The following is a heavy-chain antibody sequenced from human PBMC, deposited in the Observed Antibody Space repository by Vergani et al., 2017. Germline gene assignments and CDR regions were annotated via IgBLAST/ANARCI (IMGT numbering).Heavy chain of an antibody. CDR3: ARGITVTXFPMRYPHYYYMDV. V-gene: IGHV4-61*01. CDR1: GGSISRISYY. J-gene: IGHJ6*03. D-gene: IGHD3-10*02. CDR2: IYYSGST. Sequence: QLQESGPGLVKPSETLSLTCIVTGGSISRISYYWSWIRQPPGKGLEWIGYIYYSGSTNYNPSLKSRVTISVDTSKNQFSLKLSSVTAADTAVYYCARGITVTXFPMRYPHYYYMDVWGKGTTVTVSS.